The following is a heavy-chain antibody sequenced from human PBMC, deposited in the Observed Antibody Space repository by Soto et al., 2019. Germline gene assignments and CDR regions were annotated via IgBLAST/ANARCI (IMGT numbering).Heavy chain of an antibody. CDR1: GYTFTSYD. CDR2: MNPNSGNT. Sequence: ASVKVSCTASGYTFTSYDINWVRQATGQGLEWMGWMNPNSGNTGYAQKFQGRVTMTRNTSISTAYMELSSLRSEDTAVYYCAREHGYNSSWYGLHYYGMDVWGQGTTVTAP. D-gene: IGHD6-13*01. J-gene: IGHJ6*02. CDR3: AREHGYNSSWYGLHYYGMDV. V-gene: IGHV1-8*01.